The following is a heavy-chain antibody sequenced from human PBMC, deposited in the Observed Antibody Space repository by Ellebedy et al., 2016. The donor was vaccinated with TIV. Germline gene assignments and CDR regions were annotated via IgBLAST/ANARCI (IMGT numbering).Heavy chain of an antibody. V-gene: IGHV1-8*01. CDR1: GYTFTKYN. J-gene: IGHJ3*02. Sequence: AASVKVSCKASGYTFTKYNINWVRQSTGRGLEWMGWVNPNSGDTDYAQKFRDRVTMTRDTSTNTAYLELSSLRSEDTAVYYCAREDAFDIWGQGTMVTVSS. CDR3: AREDAFDI. CDR2: VNPNSGDT.